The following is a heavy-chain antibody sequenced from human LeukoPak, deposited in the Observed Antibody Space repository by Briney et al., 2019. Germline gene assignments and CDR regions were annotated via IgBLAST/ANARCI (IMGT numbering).Heavy chain of an antibody. CDR2: INWNGGST. V-gene: IGHV3-20*04. CDR1: GFNFADYD. CDR3: ATGYGSGSYYNELDF. D-gene: IGHD3-10*01. Sequence: RPGGSLRLSCAASGFNFADYDMSWVRQAPGKGLEWVSGINWNGGSTGYADSVKGRFTISRDNAKNSLYLQMNSLRAEDTALYYCATGYGSGSYYNELDFWGQGTLVTVSS. J-gene: IGHJ4*02.